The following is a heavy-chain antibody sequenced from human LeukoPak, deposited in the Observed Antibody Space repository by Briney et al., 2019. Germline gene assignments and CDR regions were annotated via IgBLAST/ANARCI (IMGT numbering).Heavy chain of an antibody. V-gene: IGHV3-23*01. D-gene: IGHD1-26*01. J-gene: IGHJ6*03. CDR3: AESGSYQLGDYYYYYMDV. CDR2: ISGSGGST. CDR1: GCTFSSYA. Sequence: GGSLRLSCAASGCTFSSYAMSWVRQAPGKGLEWVSAISGSGGSTYYADSVKGRFTISRDNSKNTLYLQMNSLRAEDTAVYYCAESGSYQLGDYYYYYMDVWGKGTTVTVSS.